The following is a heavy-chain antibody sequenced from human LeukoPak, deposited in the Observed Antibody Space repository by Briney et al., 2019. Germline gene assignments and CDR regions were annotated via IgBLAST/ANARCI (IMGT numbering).Heavy chain of an antibody. CDR1: DGSINSYY. J-gene: IGHJ6*02. CDR2: IYYNGNT. D-gene: IGHD6-13*01. Sequence: SETLSLTCSVSDGSINSYYWNWIRRPPGKGLEWIGYIYYNGNTNYSPSLKSRVTISVDTSKNQFSLKLSSVTAADTAVYYCARVAAAASRIYYYYGMDVWGQGTTVTVSS. CDR3: ARVAAAASRIYYYYGMDV. V-gene: IGHV4-59*12.